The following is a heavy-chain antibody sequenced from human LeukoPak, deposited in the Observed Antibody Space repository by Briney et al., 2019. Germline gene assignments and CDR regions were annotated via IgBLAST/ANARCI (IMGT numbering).Heavy chain of an antibody. Sequence: SQSLSLTCAISADRVSSKSVAWNWIRHYPSRGLEWLGRRYYRSKGYNDYALSVRSRMTINPDTSKNQFSLQRNAVTPEDTAVYYCARGLASAFDLWGQGTLVTVSP. CDR1: ADRVSSKSVA. V-gene: IGHV6-1*01. CDR2: RYYRSKGYN. J-gene: IGHJ3*01. CDR3: ARGLASAFDL.